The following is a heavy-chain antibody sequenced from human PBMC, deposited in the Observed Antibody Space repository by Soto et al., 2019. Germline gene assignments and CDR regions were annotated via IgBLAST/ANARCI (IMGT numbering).Heavy chain of an antibody. CDR1: GVSFSGYY. CDR3: ARARPLDY. J-gene: IGHJ4*02. CDR2: INHSGST. Sequence: SETLSLTCAVYGVSFSGYYWSWIRQPPGKGLEWIGEINHSGSTNYNPSLKSRVTISVDTSKNQFSLKLSSVTAADTAVYYCARARPLDYWGQGTLVTVSS. D-gene: IGHD3-16*02. V-gene: IGHV4-34*01.